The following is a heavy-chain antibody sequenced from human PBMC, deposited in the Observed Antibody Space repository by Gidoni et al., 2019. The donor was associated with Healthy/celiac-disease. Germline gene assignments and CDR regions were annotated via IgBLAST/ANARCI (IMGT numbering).Heavy chain of an antibody. CDR2: ISYDGTNK. D-gene: IGHD6-6*01. V-gene: IGHV3-30*18. Sequence: QVQLVESGGGVVQPGRSLRLSCAASGFTFSSYGMHWVRQAPGKGLEWVAVISYDGTNKFYADSVKGRFTISRDNSKNTLYLQMNSLRAEDTAVYYCAKEGYSSSSYSFDYWGQGTLVTVSS. CDR3: AKEGYSSSSYSFDY. J-gene: IGHJ4*02. CDR1: GFTFSSYG.